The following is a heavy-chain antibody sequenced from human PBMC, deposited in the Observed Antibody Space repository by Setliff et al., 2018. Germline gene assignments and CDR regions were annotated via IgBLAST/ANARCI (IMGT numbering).Heavy chain of an antibody. CDR3: ARDESPQDSLDSKTYYYDALDV. Sequence: PSETLSLSCAASGFTFSSYWMTWVRQAPGKGLEWVANIQEDGGQENYVDSVKGRFTISRDNTENSVFLQMNSLRVEDTAVYYCARDESPQDSLDSKTYYYDALDVWGQGTMVTVS. D-gene: IGHD3-22*01. J-gene: IGHJ3*01. CDR2: IQEDGGQE. CDR1: GFTFSSYW. V-gene: IGHV3-7*01.